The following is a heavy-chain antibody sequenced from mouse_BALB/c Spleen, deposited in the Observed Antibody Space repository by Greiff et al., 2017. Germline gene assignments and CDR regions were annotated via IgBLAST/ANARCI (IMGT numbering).Heavy chain of an antibody. D-gene: IGHD2-1*01. V-gene: IGHV1-54*01. CDR2: INPGSGGT. CDR3: ARCGNYPNY. CDR1: GYAFTNYL. J-gene: IGHJ2*01. Sequence: VQLQQSGAELVRPGTSVKVSCKASGYAFTNYLIEWVKQRPGQGLEWIGVINPGSGGTNYNEKFKGKATLTADKSSSTAYMQLSSLTSDDSAVYFCARCGNYPNYWGQGTTLTVSS.